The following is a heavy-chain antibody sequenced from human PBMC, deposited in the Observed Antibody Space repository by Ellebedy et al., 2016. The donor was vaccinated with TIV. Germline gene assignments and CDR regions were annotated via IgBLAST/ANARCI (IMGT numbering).Heavy chain of an antibody. D-gene: IGHD3-16*01. CDR2: IYYSGST. CDR3: ARVTYEPMITFGGVRD. J-gene: IGHJ4*02. V-gene: IGHV4-30-4*01. CDR1: GGSISSGGYY. Sequence: SETLSLTCTVSGGSISSGGYYWSWIRQPPGKGLEWIGYIYYSGSTYYNPSLKSRVTISVDTSKNQFSLKLSSVTAADTAVYYCARVTYEPMITFGGVRDWGQGTLVTVSS.